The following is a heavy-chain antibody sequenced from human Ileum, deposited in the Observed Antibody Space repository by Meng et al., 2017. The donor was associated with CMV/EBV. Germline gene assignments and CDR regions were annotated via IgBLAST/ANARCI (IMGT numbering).Heavy chain of an antibody. Sequence: SSWGRQAPGQGLEWMGGIIPIFGTANYAQKFQGRVTITTDESTSTAYMELSSLRSEDTAVYYCARGGGRIVVVPAANHYYYYGMDVWGQGTTVTVSS. CDR3: ARGGGRIVVVPAANHYYYYGMDV. CDR2: IIPIFGTA. J-gene: IGHJ6*02. D-gene: IGHD2-2*01. V-gene: IGHV1-69*05.